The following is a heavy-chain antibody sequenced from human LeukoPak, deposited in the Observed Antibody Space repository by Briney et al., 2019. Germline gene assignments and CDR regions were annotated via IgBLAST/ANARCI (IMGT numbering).Heavy chain of an antibody. CDR3: AELGITMIGDV. Sequence: PGGSLRLSCAAPGFTFSSYEITWVRQATGRGQEKDSYISSSGSLIYYAHSERGRYTISRDNTKNSLYLQMNSLRAEDTAVYYCAELGITMIGDVWGKGTTVTISS. D-gene: IGHD3-10*02. CDR1: GFTFSSYE. J-gene: IGHJ6*04. V-gene: IGHV3-48*03. CDR2: ISSSGSLI.